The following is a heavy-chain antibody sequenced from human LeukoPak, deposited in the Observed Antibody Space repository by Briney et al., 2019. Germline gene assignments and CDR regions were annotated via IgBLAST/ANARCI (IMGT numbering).Heavy chain of an antibody. CDR3: ARDAARYSGSSSQSGY. Sequence: GASVKVSCKASGYTFTSYGISWVRQAPGQGLEWMGWISAYNGNTNYAQKLQGRVTMTTDTSTSTAYMELGSLRSDDTAVYYCARDAARYSGSSSQSGYWGQGTLVTVSS. D-gene: IGHD1-26*01. J-gene: IGHJ4*02. V-gene: IGHV1-18*01. CDR2: ISAYNGNT. CDR1: GYTFTSYG.